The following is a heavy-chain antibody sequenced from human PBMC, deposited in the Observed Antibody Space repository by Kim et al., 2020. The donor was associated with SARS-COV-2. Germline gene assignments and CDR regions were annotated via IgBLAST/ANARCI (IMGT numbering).Heavy chain of an antibody. CDR3: AREGPRVVTGPRRRAQTYFDY. CDR2: INHSGST. D-gene: IGHD2-21*02. Sequence: SETLSLTCAVYGGSFSGYYWSWIRQPPGKGLEWIGEINHSGSTNYNPSLKSRVTISVDTSKNQFSLKLSSVTAADTAVYYCAREGPRVVTGPRRRAQTYFDYWGQGTLVTVSS. J-gene: IGHJ4*02. V-gene: IGHV4-34*01. CDR1: GGSFSGYY.